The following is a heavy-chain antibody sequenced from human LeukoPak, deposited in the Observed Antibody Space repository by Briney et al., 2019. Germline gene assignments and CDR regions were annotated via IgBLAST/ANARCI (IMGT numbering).Heavy chain of an antibody. CDR3: ARAQVLVVFDY. Sequence: SETLSLTCTVSGGSISSSSYYWGWIRQPPGKGLEWIGSIYYSGSTYYNPSLKSRVTISVDTSKNQFSLKLSSVTAADTAVYYCARAQVLVVFDYWGQGTLVTVSS. J-gene: IGHJ4*02. D-gene: IGHD2-15*01. CDR2: IYYSGST. CDR1: GGSISSSSYY. V-gene: IGHV4-39*07.